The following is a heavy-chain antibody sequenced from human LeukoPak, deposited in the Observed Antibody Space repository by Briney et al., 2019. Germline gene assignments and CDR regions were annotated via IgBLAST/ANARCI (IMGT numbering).Heavy chain of an antibody. CDR3: TRILAYSISYYGDNCYYAMDV. J-gene: IGHJ6*02. D-gene: IGHD1-26*01. CDR2: ISSCSSYT. V-gene: IGHV3-11*03. Sequence: GGSLRLSCAASGFTFSDYYMSWIRQAPGKGLEWVSYISSCSSYTNYAYSVKGRFTISRDNAKNSLYLQMNNLRAEDTAVYYCTRILAYSISYYGDNCYYAMDVWGQGTTVTVSS. CDR1: GFTFSDYY.